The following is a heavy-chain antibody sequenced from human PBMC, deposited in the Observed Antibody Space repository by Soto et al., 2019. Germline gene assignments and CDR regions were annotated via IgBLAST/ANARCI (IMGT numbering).Heavy chain of an antibody. Sequence: GGSLRLSCAASGFTFSSYGMHWVRQAPGKGLEWVAVISYDVTTTYYADSVRGRFTISRDNSKNTLYLQMNSLRAEDTAVYYCAKGGGSYWPVAHWGQGTLVTVSS. CDR1: GFTFSSYG. J-gene: IGHJ1*01. CDR2: ISYDVTTT. D-gene: IGHD1-26*01. CDR3: AKGGGSYWPVAH. V-gene: IGHV3-30*18.